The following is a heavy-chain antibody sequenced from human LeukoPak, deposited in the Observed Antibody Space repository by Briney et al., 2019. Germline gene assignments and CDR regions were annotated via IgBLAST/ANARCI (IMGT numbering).Heavy chain of an antibody. CDR2: ISWNSGRI. CDR3: AKDGRYCSGGSCYRPFDY. CDR1: GFTFDDYA. V-gene: IGHV3-9*01. J-gene: IGHJ4*02. D-gene: IGHD2-15*01. Sequence: GGSLRLSCAASGFTFDDYAMHWVRQAPGRGLEWGSGISWNSGRICYADSVKGRFTIPSDNTKNSMYLQMTSLRAEGTALYYCAKDGRYCSGGSCYRPFDYWGQGTLVTVSS.